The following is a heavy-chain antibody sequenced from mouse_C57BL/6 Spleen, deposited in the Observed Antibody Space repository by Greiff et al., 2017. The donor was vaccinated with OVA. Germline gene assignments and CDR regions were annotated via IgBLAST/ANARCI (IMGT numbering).Heavy chain of an antibody. D-gene: IGHD1-1*01. CDR3: ARRTFTTVVDYGDY. Sequence: QVQLQQPGAELVKPGASVKLSCKASGYTFTSYWMHWVKQRPGRGLEWIGRIDPNSGGTKYNEKFKSKATLTVDKTSSTAYMQLSSLTSEDAADYDCARRTFTTVVDYGDYWGKGTTLTVSS. CDR2: IDPNSGGT. CDR1: GYTFTSYW. J-gene: IGHJ2*01. V-gene: IGHV1-72*01.